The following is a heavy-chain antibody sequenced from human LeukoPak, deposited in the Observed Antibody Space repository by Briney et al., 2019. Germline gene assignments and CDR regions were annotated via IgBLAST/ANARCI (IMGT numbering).Heavy chain of an antibody. D-gene: IGHD6-13*01. CDR3: AGDEAAAGTDY. Sequence: GGSLRLSCAASGFTFSSYAMHWVRQAPGKGLEWVAVISYDGSNKYYADSVKGRFTISRDNSENTLYLQMNSLRAEDTAVYYCAGDEAAAGTDYWGQGTLVTVSS. CDR2: ISYDGSNK. J-gene: IGHJ4*02. V-gene: IGHV3-30-3*01. CDR1: GFTFSSYA.